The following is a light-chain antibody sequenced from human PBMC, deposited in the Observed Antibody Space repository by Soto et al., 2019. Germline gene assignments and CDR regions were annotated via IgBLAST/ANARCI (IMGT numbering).Light chain of an antibody. CDR2: SAS. V-gene: IGKV3-15*01. Sequence: VGLTQSRGSLSLCPWERGTLYCRARQGVASNYLAWYQQKRGQAPRLLIYSASRRATGFPGRFSGSGSGTDFTLTISSLQSEDLAVYYCQQYNNWPWTFGQGTKVDIK. CDR1: QGVASN. J-gene: IGKJ1*01. CDR3: QQYNNWPWT.